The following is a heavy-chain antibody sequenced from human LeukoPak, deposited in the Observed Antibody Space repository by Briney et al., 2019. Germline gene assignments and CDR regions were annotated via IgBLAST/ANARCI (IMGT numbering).Heavy chain of an antibody. J-gene: IGHJ5*02. D-gene: IGHD2-2*01. CDR1: GFTSSNAW. V-gene: IGHV3-23*01. Sequence: PGGSLRLSCAVSGFTSSNAWMSWVRQAPGKGLEWVSAISGSGGSTYYADSVKGRFTISRDNSKNTLYLQMNSLRAEDTAVYYCAKELEVVPAEGWFDPWGQGTLVTVSS. CDR3: AKELEVVPAEGWFDP. CDR2: ISGSGGST.